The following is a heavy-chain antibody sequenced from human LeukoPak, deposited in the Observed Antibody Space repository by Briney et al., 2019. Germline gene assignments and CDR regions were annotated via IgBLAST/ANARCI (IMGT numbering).Heavy chain of an antibody. V-gene: IGHV4-31*03. CDR1: GGSISSGGYN. CDR2: IYYSGST. J-gene: IGHJ4*02. D-gene: IGHD3-22*01. Sequence: SETLSLTCTVSGGSISSGGYNWNWIRQHPGKGLEWIGYIYYSGSTYYNPPLKSRVTISADTSKNQFSLKLSSVTAADTAVYYCASVYDSSGYYPFWGQGTLVTVSS. CDR3: ASVYDSSGYYPF.